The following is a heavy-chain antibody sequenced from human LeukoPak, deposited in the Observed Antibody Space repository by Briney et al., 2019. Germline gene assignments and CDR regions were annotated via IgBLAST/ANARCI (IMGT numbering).Heavy chain of an antibody. Sequence: GGSLRLSRAASGFTFSSYWMSWVRQAPGKGLEWVANIKQDGSEKYYVDSVKGRFTISRDNAKNSLYLQMNSLRAEDTAMYYCARGDFIAATPEGYWGQGTLVTVSS. CDR3: ARGDFIAATPEGY. D-gene: IGHD6-13*01. J-gene: IGHJ4*02. CDR1: GFTFSSYW. CDR2: IKQDGSEK. V-gene: IGHV3-7*01.